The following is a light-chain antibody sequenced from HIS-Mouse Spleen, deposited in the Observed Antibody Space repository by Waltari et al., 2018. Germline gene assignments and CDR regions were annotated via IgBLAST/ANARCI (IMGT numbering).Light chain of an antibody. J-gene: IGLJ1*01. CDR1: NIGSKS. CDR3: QVWDSSSDRV. V-gene: IGLV3-21*02. Sequence: SYVLTQPPSVSVAPGQTARITCGGNNIGSKSVHWYQQKPGQAPVLVVYDDSDRPSGILGRFSGSNSGNTATLTISRVEAGDEADYYCQVWDSSSDRVFGTGTKVTVL. CDR2: DDS.